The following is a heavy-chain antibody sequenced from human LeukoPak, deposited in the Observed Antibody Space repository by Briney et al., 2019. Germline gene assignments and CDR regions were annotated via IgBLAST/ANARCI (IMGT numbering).Heavy chain of an antibody. CDR3: AKDYEPLVGVHRWGDWFDP. J-gene: IGHJ5*02. V-gene: IGHV3-23*01. D-gene: IGHD1-26*01. CDR1: GFTFSTYA. Sequence: GGSLRLSCAASGFTFSTYAMTWVRQAPGKGLEWVSLISGTGGSTYYADSVKGRFTISRDNSKNTLYLQMDSLRAEDTAVYYCAKDYEPLVGVHRWGDWFDPWGQGTLVTVSS. CDR2: ISGTGGST.